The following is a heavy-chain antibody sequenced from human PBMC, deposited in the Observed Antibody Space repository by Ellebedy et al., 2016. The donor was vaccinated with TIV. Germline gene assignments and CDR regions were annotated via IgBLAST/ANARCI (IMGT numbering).Heavy chain of an antibody. Sequence: GESLKISXAASGFTFSTYNMNWVRRAPGKGLEWLSYIDSVGTTIYYADSVKGRFTISRDNAKNSLFLEMNSLRAEDTAVYYCPRYYYPGGNAFDIWGQGTMVTVSS. V-gene: IGHV3-48*01. J-gene: IGHJ3*02. CDR1: GFTFSTYN. CDR2: IDSVGTTI. D-gene: IGHD3-10*01. CDR3: PRYYYPGGNAFDI.